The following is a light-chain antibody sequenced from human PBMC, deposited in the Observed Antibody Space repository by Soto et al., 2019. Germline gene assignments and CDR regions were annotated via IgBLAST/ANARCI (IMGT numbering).Light chain of an antibody. J-gene: IGLJ2*01. CDR1: SSNIGSNN. CDR3: AAWDDSLNGHVV. CDR2: NNN. V-gene: IGLV1-44*01. Sequence: QSVLTQPPSASWTPGQRVTISCSGSSSNIGSNNVNWYQQLPGTTPKLLIYNNNQRPSGVPDRFSGSKSGTSGSLAISGLQSEDEADYYCAAWDDSLNGHVVFGGGTKLTVL.